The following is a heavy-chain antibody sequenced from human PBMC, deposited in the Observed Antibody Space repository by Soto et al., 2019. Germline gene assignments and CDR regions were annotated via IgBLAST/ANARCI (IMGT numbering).Heavy chain of an antibody. Sequence: QVQLVQSGAEVKKPGASVKVSCKASGYTFTSYGISWVRQAPGQGLEWMGWISAYNGNTNYAQKLQGRVTMTTDTSTSTAYMELRSLRSDDTAVYYCASHRIQSSGWIGGGMDVWGQGTTVTVSS. J-gene: IGHJ6*02. CDR2: ISAYNGNT. CDR3: ASHRIQSSGWIGGGMDV. V-gene: IGHV1-18*01. D-gene: IGHD6-19*01. CDR1: GYTFTSYG.